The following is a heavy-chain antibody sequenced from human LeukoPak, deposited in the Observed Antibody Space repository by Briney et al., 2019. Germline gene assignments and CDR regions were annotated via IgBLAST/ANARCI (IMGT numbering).Heavy chain of an antibody. J-gene: IGHJ6*02. CDR2: IIPILGIA. CDR3: ARAALLYYYYGMDV. Sequence: SVKVSCKASGGTFSSYAISWVRQAPGQGLEWMGRIIPILGIANYAQKFQGRVTITADKSTSTAYMELSSLRSEDTAVYYCARAALLYYYYGMDVWGQGTTVTVSS. CDR1: GGTFSSYA. V-gene: IGHV1-69*04.